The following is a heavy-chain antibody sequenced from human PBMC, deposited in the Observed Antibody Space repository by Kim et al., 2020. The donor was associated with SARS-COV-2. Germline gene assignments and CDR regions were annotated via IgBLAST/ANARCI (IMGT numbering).Heavy chain of an antibody. Sequence: GGSLRLSCAASGFSFNSYEMNLVRQAPGKGLEWVSYIGSSGSTIYYADSVKGRFTISRDNAKNSLYLQLNSLRDEDTAVYYCARDSSRAASFDYWGQGTL. V-gene: IGHV3-48*03. CDR3: ARDSSRAASFDY. D-gene: IGHD6-6*01. J-gene: IGHJ4*02. CDR1: GFSFNSYE. CDR2: IGSSGSTI.